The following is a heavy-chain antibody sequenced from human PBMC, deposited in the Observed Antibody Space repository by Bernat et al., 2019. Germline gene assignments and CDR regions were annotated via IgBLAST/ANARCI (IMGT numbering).Heavy chain of an antibody. J-gene: IGHJ4*02. CDR2: IYYSGTT. CDR3: RTTSSSGRADY. Sequence: QVQLQESGPGLVKPSQTLSLTCTVSGGSISSGGYYWSWIRQHPGKGLEWIGYIYYSGTTYYNPSLKSRVTISVDTSKNQFSLKLTSVTAADTAVYYCRTTSSSGRADYWGQGTLVTVSS. V-gene: IGHV4-31*08. CDR1: GGSISSGGYY. D-gene: IGHD3-10*01.